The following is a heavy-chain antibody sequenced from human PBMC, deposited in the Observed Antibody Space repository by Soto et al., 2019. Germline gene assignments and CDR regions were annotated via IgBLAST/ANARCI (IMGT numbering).Heavy chain of an antibody. CDR3: ARVGVVRGVIITFWFDP. CDR2: IYYSGST. CDR1: GGSISSYY. D-gene: IGHD3-10*01. V-gene: IGHV4-59*12. Sequence: PSETLSLTCTVSGGSISSYYWSWIRQPPGKGLEWIGYIYYSGSTNYNPSLKSRVTISVDTSKNQFSLKLSSVTAADTAVYSCARVGVVRGVIITFWFDPWGQGTLVTVSS. J-gene: IGHJ5*02.